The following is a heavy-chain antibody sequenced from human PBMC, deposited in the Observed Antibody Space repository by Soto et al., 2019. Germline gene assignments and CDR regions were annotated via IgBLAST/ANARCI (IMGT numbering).Heavy chain of an antibody. V-gene: IGHV1-46*01. CDR2: INPDGGRT. CDR1: GYTFTRYY. CDR3: ARGAYSSSSFPPFDP. D-gene: IGHD6-6*01. Sequence: QVQLVQSGGEVKKPGASVKVSCKASGYTFTRYYIHWVRQAPGQGPEWMGRINPDGGRTTYALNFDGRVTMAGDTSASTVYMELSSLKFEDTAMYYCARGAYSSSSFPPFDPWGQGTLVTVSS. J-gene: IGHJ5*02.